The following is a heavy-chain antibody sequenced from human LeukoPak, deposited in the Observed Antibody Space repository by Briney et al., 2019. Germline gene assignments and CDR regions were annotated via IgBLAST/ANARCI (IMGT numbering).Heavy chain of an antibody. D-gene: IGHD3-10*01. J-gene: IGHJ2*01. CDR2: ISSSGTGT. Sequence: PGGSLRLSCAASGFTFSSYAMSWVRQAPGKGPEWVSGISSSGTGTYYADSVKGRFTISRDNSKNTLYLPMNSLRAEDTAVYYCAKVFIYGSLNWYFDLWGRGTLVTVSS. CDR1: GFTFSSYA. V-gene: IGHV3-23*01. CDR3: AKVFIYGSLNWYFDL.